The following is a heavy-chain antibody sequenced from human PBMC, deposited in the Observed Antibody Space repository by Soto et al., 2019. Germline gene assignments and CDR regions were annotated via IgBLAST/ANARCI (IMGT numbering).Heavy chain of an antibody. CDR3: LIAVAGSFAPDY. D-gene: IGHD6-19*01. CDR2: ISSSSTYI. CDR1: GFTFSTYS. Sequence: EVQLVESGGGLVKPGGSLRLSCAASGFTFSTYSMNWVRQAPGKGLEWVSYISSSSTYIYYADSVKGRFTISRDNAKNSLYLQMNSLRAEDTAVYYRLIAVAGSFAPDYWGQGTLVTVSS. V-gene: IGHV3-21*01. J-gene: IGHJ4*02.